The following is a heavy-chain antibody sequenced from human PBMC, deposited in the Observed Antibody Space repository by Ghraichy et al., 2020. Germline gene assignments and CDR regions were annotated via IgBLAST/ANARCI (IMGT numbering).Heavy chain of an antibody. D-gene: IGHD3-22*01. CDR2: IHHTGST. J-gene: IGHJ5*02. Sequence: GTLSLTCTVSGGSINSNNWWTWVRQSPGKGLEWIGEIHHTGSTRFDPALKSRVAMSMDKFKNQFSLTLTSVTAADSAIYYCALVTMIPYNYFDPWGHGTLVSVSS. V-gene: IGHV4-4*02. CDR3: ALVTMIPYNYFDP. CDR1: GGSINSNNW.